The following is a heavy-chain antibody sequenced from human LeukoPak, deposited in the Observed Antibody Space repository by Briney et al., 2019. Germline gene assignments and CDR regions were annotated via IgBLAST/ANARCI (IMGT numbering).Heavy chain of an antibody. Sequence: SETLSLTCAVYGGSFSGYYWSWIRQPPGKGLEWIGEINHSGSTNYNPSLKSRVTISVDTSKNQFSLKLSSVTAADTAVYYCALTLRFLEWLNSHSPRPRDYWGQGTLVTVSS. D-gene: IGHD3-3*01. CDR3: ALTLRFLEWLNSHSPRPRDY. CDR1: GGSFSGYY. V-gene: IGHV4-34*01. CDR2: INHSGST. J-gene: IGHJ4*02.